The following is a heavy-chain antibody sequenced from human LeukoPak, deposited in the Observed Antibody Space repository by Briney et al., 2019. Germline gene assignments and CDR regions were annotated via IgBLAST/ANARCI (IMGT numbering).Heavy chain of an antibody. CDR3: ARCMSELDYGDYAYYYHMDV. CDR1: GDSLTSGSRY. CDR2: FHSSTRT. V-gene: IGHV4-61*09. D-gene: IGHD4-17*01. J-gene: IGHJ6*04. Sequence: PSETLSLTCTVSGDSLTSGSRYWSWIRQPAGKGLEWIGHFHSSTRTTYNPSLESRVTISGDTAKNQFSLKLDSVTAADTAVYFCARCMSELDYGDYAYYYHMDVWGKGTTVTVSS.